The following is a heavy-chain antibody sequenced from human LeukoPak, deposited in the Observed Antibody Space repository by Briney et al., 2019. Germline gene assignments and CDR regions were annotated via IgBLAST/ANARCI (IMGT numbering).Heavy chain of an antibody. CDR2: ISAYNSAYNGNT. CDR1: GFTFSNYG. CDR3: AREYGSGSYTGIDY. Sequence: ASVKVSCKASGFTFSNYGITWVRQAPGQGLEWMGWISAYNSAYNGNTHYAQKLQGRVTMTTDTSTNTGYMELRSLRSDDTAVYYCAREYGSGSYTGIDYWGQGTLVTVSS. D-gene: IGHD3-10*01. V-gene: IGHV1-18*01. J-gene: IGHJ4*02.